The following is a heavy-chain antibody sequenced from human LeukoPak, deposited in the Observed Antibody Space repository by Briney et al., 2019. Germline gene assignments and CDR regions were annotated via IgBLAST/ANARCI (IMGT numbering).Heavy chain of an antibody. CDR2: LYSDDTT. J-gene: IGHJ4*02. Sequence: GGSLRLSCAASGFIVNSNYMNWVRQAPGKGLEWVSVLYSDDTTYYADSVKGRFTISRDNSKNTLYLQMNNLRAEDTAVYYCARGGGYYAIDYWGQGTLVSVSS. CDR3: ARGGGYYAIDY. V-gene: IGHV3-53*01. D-gene: IGHD1-26*01. CDR1: GFIVNSNY.